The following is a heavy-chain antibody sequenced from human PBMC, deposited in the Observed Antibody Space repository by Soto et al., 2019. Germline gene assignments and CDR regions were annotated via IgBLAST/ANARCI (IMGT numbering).Heavy chain of an antibody. D-gene: IGHD6-19*01. V-gene: IGHV4-34*01. CDR3: AREGAVAGSLGYDY. CDR1: GGSFSGYY. Sequence: NPSETLSLTCAVYGGSFSGYYWSWIRQPPGKGLEWIGEINHSGSTNYNPSLKSRVTISVDTSKNQFSLKLSSVTAADTAVYYCAREGAVAGSLGYDYWGQGTLVTVSS. J-gene: IGHJ4*02. CDR2: INHSGST.